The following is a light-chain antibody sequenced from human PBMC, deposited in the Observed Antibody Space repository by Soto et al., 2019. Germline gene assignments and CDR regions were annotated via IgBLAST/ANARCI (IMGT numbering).Light chain of an antibody. CDR3: QQYYQLPPLT. CDR1: QDINNY. CDR2: GAS. Sequence: DIQMTQSPSSLSASVGDRVTITCQSSQDINNYLNWYQQKPGKAPKLLIYGASNLETGVPSRFSGNGSGTDFSFTISSLQPEDIATYYCQQYYQLPPLTFRQGTPLETK. V-gene: IGKV1-33*01. J-gene: IGKJ5*01.